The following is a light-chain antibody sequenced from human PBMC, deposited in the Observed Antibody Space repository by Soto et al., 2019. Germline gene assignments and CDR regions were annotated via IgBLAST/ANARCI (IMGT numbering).Light chain of an antibody. CDR2: DAS. J-gene: IGKJ1*01. Sequence: DIQMTQSPSTLSASVGDRVTITCRASQSISKWLGWYQQTPGKAPKILIYDASSLGSGVSPRFSGSASWTEFTLTTSSLQPDDFATDDGPQYDTYSWTCGRGTKVEIK. CDR3: PQYDTYSWT. V-gene: IGKV1-5*01. CDR1: QSISKW.